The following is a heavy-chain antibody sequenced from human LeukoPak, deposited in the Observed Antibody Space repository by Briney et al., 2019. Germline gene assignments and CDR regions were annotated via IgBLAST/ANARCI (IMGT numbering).Heavy chain of an antibody. CDR2: INHSGST. D-gene: IGHD6-13*01. CDR1: GGSFSGYY. J-gene: IGHJ5*02. V-gene: IGHV4-34*01. CDR3: ARVPARIAAAGKGWFDP. Sequence: SETLSLTCAVYGGSFSGYYWSWIRQPPGKGLEWIGEINHSGSTNYNPSLKSRVTIPVDTSKNQFSLKLSSVTAADTAVYYCARVPARIAAAGKGWFDPWGQGTLVTVSS.